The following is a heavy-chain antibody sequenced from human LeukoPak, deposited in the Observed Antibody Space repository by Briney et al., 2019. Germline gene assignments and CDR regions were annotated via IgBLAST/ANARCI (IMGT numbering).Heavy chain of an antibody. J-gene: IGHJ4*02. CDR3: AREETSIVTRPWY. CDR2: FNPNSGGT. CDR1: GYTFTSFY. Sequence: ASVKVSCKASGYTFTSFYMHWVRQAPGQGLEWLGWFNPNSGGTDYAQKFQGRVTMTRDTSISIVYMELSNLTSDDTAVYYCAREETSIVTRPWYWGQGTLVTVSS. V-gene: IGHV1-2*02. D-gene: IGHD6-6*01.